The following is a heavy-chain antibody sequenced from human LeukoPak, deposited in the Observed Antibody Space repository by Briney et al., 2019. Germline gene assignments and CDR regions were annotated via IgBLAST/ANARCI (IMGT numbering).Heavy chain of an antibody. D-gene: IGHD1-26*01. CDR1: GGTFSSYA. V-gene: IGHV1-2*02. J-gene: IGHJ4*02. CDR3: ARDVVGARSIDY. CDR2: INPNSGGT. Sequence: GASVKVSCKASGGTFSSYAISWVRQAPGQGLEWMGWINPNSGGTKYAQMFQGRVTMTSDTSISTAYMELSRLRSDDTAVYYCARDVVGARSIDYWGQGTLVTVSS.